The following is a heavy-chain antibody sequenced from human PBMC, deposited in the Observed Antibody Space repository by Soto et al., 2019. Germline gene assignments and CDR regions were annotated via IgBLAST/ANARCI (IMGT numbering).Heavy chain of an antibody. J-gene: IGHJ4*02. CDR1: GGSISSYY. CDR2: IYYSGST. V-gene: IGHV4-59*01. Sequence: SETLSLTCTVSGGSISSYYGSWIRQPPGKGLEWIGYIYYSGSTNYNPSLKSRVTISVDTSKNQFSLKLSSVTAADTAVYYCARAWQYSSGFFDYWGQGTLVTVSS. CDR3: ARAWQYSSGFFDY. D-gene: IGHD6-19*01.